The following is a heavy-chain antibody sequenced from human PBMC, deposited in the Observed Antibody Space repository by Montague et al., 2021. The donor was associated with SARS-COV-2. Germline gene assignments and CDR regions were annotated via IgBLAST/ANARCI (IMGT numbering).Heavy chain of an antibody. CDR2: IHTSGST. D-gene: IGHD3-3*01. CDR1: GGSISSYY. Sequence: SETLSLTCTVSGGSISSYYWSWIRQSAGKGLEWIGRIHTSGSTDXNPSLNSRVTMSVDTSKIQFSLKLSSVTAADTAVYYCASGKYYDFWSGYYSHDYVSGMDVWGRGATVTVSS. CDR3: ASGKYYDFWSGYYSHDYVSGMDV. V-gene: IGHV4-4*07. J-gene: IGHJ6*02.